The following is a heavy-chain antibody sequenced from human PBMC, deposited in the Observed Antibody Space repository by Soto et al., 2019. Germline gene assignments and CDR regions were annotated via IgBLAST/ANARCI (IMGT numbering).Heavy chain of an antibody. V-gene: IGHV4-59*12. J-gene: IGHJ4*02. CDR2: IYYSGST. Sequence: LALTCTVSAGSIYNYYWSWIRQPPGKGLEWIGYIYYSGSTNYNPSLKSRVTISVDKSKNQFSLKLSSVTAADTAVYYCARGKWLSFDYWGQGTLVTVSS. CDR3: ARGKWLSFDY. D-gene: IGHD3-22*01. CDR1: AGSIYNYY.